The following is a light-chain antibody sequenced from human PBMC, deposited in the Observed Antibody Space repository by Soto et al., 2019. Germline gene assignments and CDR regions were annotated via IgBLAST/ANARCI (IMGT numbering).Light chain of an antibody. J-gene: IGKJ1*01. CDR2: GAS. Sequence: EIVMTQSPATLSVPPGERATLSCRSSQSVSSNLAWYQQKPGQAPRLLIYGASTRATGIPARFSGSGSGTEFTLTISSLQSEDFAVYYCQQYNNWPRRTFGQGTKVDI. V-gene: IGKV3-15*01. CDR3: QQYNNWPRRT. CDR1: QSVSSN.